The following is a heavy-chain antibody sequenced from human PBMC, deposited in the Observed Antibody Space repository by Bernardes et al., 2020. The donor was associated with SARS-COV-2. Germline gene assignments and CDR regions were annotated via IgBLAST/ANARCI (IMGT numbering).Heavy chain of an antibody. J-gene: IGHJ4*02. CDR3: TNSPDYGSSSEAH. CDR2: IRANGANT. D-gene: IGHD6-6*01. Sequence: GGSLRLSCAASGFTFSNYAMSWVRQAPGKGLEWVSAIRANGANTYYADFVRGRFTISRDNSKNTLYLQMNSLRADDTAIYYCTNSPDYGSSSEAHWGQGTLVTVSS. CDR1: GFTFSNYA. V-gene: IGHV3-23*01.